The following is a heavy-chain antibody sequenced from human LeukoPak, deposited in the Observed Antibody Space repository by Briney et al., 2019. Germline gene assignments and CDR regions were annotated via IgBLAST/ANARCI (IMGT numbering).Heavy chain of an antibody. CDR2: IYYSGST. CDR3: ARPRSGCYLGFDY. Sequence: PSETLSLTCTVSGGSISSSSYYCGWIRQPPGKGLEWIGSIYYSGSTYYNPSLKSRVTISVDTSKNQFSLKLSSVTAADTAVYYCARPRSGCYLGFDYRGQGTLVTVSS. J-gene: IGHJ4*02. CDR1: GGSISSSSYY. D-gene: IGHD1-26*01. V-gene: IGHV4-39*01.